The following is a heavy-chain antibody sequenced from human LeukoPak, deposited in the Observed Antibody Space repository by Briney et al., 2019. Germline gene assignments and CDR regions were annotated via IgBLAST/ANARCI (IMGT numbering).Heavy chain of an antibody. J-gene: IGHJ4*02. CDR2: INSDGSST. CDR1: GFTFSSYW. V-gene: IGHV3-74*01. CDR3: AREYYDSSGSPYFDY. D-gene: IGHD3-22*01. Sequence: GSLRLSCAASGFTFSSYWMHWVRQAPGKGLVWVSRINSDGSSTTYGDSVKGRFTISRDNAKNTLYMYIHSLRAEDTAVYYCAREYYDSSGSPYFDYWGQGTLVTVSS.